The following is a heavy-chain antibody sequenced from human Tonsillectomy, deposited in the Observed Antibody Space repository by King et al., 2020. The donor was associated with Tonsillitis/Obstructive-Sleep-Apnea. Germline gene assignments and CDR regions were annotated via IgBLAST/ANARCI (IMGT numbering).Heavy chain of an antibody. CDR1: NNTFTNYG. CDR3: RIVGAFESYYFDT. D-gene: IGHD1-26*01. J-gene: IGHJ4*02. CDR2: ITVHNGNT. V-gene: IGHV1-18*01. Sequence: QLVQSDAEVRKPGASVKVSCKPSNNTFTNYGISWVRQAPGQGLEWMGWITVHNGNTMYEQKFRGRVTMTTDTATSTAYMDLRSLRSDDTAVYYCRIVGAFESYYFDTWGQGTLVTVSS.